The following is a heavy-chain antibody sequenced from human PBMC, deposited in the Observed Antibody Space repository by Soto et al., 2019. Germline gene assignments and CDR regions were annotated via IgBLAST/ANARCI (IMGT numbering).Heavy chain of an antibody. D-gene: IGHD3-16*01. J-gene: IGHJ5*02. V-gene: IGHV3-30-3*01. Sequence: QVQLVESGGGVVQPGRSLRLSCAASGFTFSSYAMHWVRQAPGKGLEWVAVISYDGSNKYYADSVKGRFTISRDNSKNQLYLQMNSLRAEDTAVYYCARDARRGESLRPSNWFDPWGQGTLVTVSS. CDR3: ARDARRGESLRPSNWFDP. CDR1: GFTFSSYA. CDR2: ISYDGSNK.